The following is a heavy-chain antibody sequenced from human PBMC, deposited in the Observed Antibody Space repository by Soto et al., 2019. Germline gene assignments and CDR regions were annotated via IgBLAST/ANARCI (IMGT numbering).Heavy chain of an antibody. CDR1: GFSLSTSGMR. J-gene: IGHJ4*02. CDR3: ARMGGWPDLYYFDY. V-gene: IGHV2-70*04. Sequence: PSQTLTLSCTFSGFSLSTSGMRVSCIRQPPGKALEWLARIDWDDDKFYSTSLKTRLTISKDTSKNQVVLTMTNMDPVDTATYYCARMGGWPDLYYFDYWGQGTLVTVSS. CDR2: IDWDDDK. D-gene: IGHD6-19*01.